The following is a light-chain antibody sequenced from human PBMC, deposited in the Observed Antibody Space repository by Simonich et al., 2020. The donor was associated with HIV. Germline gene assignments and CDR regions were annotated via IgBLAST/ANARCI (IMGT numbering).Light chain of an antibody. V-gene: IGKV3-20*01. J-gene: IGKJ4*01. Sequence: EIVLTQSPGTLSLSPGERATLSCRASQRVSSSYLAWYQQKPGQAPRLLIYGASSRATGIPDRFSGSGSGTEFTLTISSLQSEDFAVYYCQQYNNWPPLTFGGGTKVEIK. CDR3: QQYNNWPPLT. CDR2: GAS. CDR1: QRVSSSY.